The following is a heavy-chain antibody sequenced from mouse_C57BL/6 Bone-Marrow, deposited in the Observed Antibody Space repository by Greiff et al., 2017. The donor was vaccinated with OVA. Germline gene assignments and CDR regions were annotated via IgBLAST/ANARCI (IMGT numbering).Heavy chain of an antibody. V-gene: IGHV1-82*01. CDR2: IYPGDGDN. Sequence: QVQLQQSGPELVKPGASVKISCKASGYAFSSSWMNWVKQRPGKGLEWIGRIYPGDGDNNYNGKFKGQATLTADKSSSTDYMQLSSLTSEDSAVYCCARSLITTVVAPDWYFDVWGTGTTVTVSS. J-gene: IGHJ1*03. CDR1: GYAFSSSW. CDR3: ARSLITTVVAPDWYFDV. D-gene: IGHD1-1*01.